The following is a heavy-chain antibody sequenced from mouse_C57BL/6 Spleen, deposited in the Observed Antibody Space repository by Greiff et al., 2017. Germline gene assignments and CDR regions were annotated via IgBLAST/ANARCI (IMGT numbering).Heavy chain of an antibody. D-gene: IGHD2-3*01. CDR2: IDPENGDT. V-gene: IGHV14-4*01. CDR3: TTFPYDGYFAY. Sequence: VQLQQSGAELVRPGASVKLSCTASGFNIQDDYMHWVKPRPEQGLEWIGWIDPENGDTEYASKFQGKATITADTSSNTAYLQLSSLTSEDTAVYYCTTFPYDGYFAYWGQGTLVTVSA. J-gene: IGHJ3*01. CDR1: GFNIQDDY.